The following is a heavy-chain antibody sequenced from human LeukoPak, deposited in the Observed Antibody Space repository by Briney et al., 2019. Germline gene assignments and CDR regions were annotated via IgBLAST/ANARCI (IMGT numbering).Heavy chain of an antibody. J-gene: IGHJ4*02. CDR3: ARDHGPYCSGGSCYSGGSDY. V-gene: IGHV1-18*01. CDR2: ISAYNGNT. D-gene: IGHD2-15*01. Sequence: PGASVKVSCKASGYTFTSYGISWVRQAPGQGLKWMGWISAYNGNTNYAQKLQGRVTMTTDTSTSTAYMELRSLRSDDTAVYYCARDHGPYCSGGSCYSGGSDYWGQGTLVTVSS. CDR1: GYTFTSYG.